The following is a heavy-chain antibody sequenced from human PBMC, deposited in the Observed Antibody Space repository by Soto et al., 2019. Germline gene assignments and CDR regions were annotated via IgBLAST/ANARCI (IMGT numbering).Heavy chain of an antibody. CDR1: GFSLSTSGVG. Sequence: GPALVNPTQTLTLTCTFSGFSLSTSGVGVGWIRQPPGKALEWLALIYWDDDKRYSTSLKTRLTISKDTSKNQVVLTVTNMDPVDTATYYCARTRFSGYNKQFDYWGQGTLVTVS. J-gene: IGHJ4*02. V-gene: IGHV2-5*02. D-gene: IGHD1-1*01. CDR2: IYWDDDK. CDR3: ARTRFSGYNKQFDY.